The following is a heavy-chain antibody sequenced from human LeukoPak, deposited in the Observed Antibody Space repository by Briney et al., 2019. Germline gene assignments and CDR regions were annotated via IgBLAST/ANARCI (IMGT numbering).Heavy chain of an antibody. Sequence: GESLKISCKGSGYSFTSYWIGWVRQMPGKGLEWMGIIYPGDSDTRYSPSFQGQVTISADNSISTAYLQWSSLKASDTAMYYCARGGYGSGSSQSDAFDIWGQGTMVTVSS. CDR3: ARGGYGSGSSQSDAFDI. D-gene: IGHD3-10*01. J-gene: IGHJ3*02. CDR2: IYPGDSDT. V-gene: IGHV5-51*01. CDR1: GYSFTSYW.